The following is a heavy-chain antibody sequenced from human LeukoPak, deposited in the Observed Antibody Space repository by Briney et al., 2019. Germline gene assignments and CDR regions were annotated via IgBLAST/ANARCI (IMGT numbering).Heavy chain of an antibody. J-gene: IGHJ3*02. CDR1: GYDFTKYA. D-gene: IGHD4-17*01. V-gene: IGHV1-3*03. CDR2: IDAGNGRT. CDR3: ARDRAPKTVTSEVDAFDI. Sequence: GASVKVSCKASGYDFTKYAVQWVRQAPGQRLEWMGWIDAGNGRTKYSQDFQGRVTITRDTSASIAYMELSSLRSDDMAVYYCARDRAPKTVTSEVDAFDIWGQGTMVTVSS.